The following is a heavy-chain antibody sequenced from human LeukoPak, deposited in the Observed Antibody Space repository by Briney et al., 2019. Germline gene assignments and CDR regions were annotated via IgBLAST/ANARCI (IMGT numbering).Heavy chain of an antibody. D-gene: IGHD2-15*01. V-gene: IGHV3-74*01. CDR2: INTDASST. CDR1: GLTPSSSL. CDR3: ARDNEYCTGGTCRLDY. J-gene: IGHJ4*02. Sequence: GGSLRLSRAASGLTPSSSLTHWVRQAPGEGLVWVSHINTDASSTNYADSVKGRFTISRVNAKNTLYLQMISLRAEDTAVYYCARDNEYCTGGTCRLDYWGQGALVTVSS.